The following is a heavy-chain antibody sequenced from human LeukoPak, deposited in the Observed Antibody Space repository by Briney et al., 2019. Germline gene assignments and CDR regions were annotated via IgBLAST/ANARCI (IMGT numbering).Heavy chain of an antibody. J-gene: IGHJ1*01. D-gene: IGHD1-26*01. V-gene: IGHV4-39*01. CDR3: AGYSGSHLGAGAEYFQH. CDR2: MDYSGST. CDR1: GASISSSSYY. Sequence: SETLSLTCTVSGASISSSSYYWACIRHPPGKGLEWIGSMDYSGSTYYKPSLKSRATIPVDTSKNQFSLKLSSVTAGDTAVYYCAGYSGSHLGAGAEYFQHWGQGTLVTVSS.